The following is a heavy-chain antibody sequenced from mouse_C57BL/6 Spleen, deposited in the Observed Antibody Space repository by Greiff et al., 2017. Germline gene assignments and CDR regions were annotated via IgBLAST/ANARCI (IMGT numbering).Heavy chain of an antibody. CDR3: ASALRCWYFDV. Sequence: EVKLQESGPSLVRPSQTLSLTCTVTGFSINSDCYWIWIRQFPGNKLEYIGYTFYSGITYYNPYLESPTTITLDTSKNQFSLSWSSVATEDTAYYYCASALRCWYFDVWGTGTTVTVSS. CDR1: GFSINSDCY. J-gene: IGHJ1*03. V-gene: IGHV3-3*01. CDR2: TFYSGIT.